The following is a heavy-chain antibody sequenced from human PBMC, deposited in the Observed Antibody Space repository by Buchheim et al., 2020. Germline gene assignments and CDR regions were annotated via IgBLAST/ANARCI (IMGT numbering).Heavy chain of an antibody. CDR1: GFTVSSNY. Sequence: EVQLVESGGGLVQPGGSLRLSCAASGFTVSSNYMSWVRQAPGKGLEWVSVIYSGGGTYYADSVKGRFTISRDNSKNTLYLQMNSLRAEDTAVYYCARDMGYQLLGLPSGYEYWGQGTL. D-gene: IGHD2-2*01. J-gene: IGHJ4*02. V-gene: IGHV3-66*01. CDR3: ARDMGYQLLGLPSGYEY. CDR2: IYSGGGT.